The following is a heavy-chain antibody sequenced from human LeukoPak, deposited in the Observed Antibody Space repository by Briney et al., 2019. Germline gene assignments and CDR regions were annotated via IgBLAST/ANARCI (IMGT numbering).Heavy chain of an antibody. CDR1: GFTFSSYA. Sequence: LTGGSLRLSCAAFGFTFSSYAMGWVRQAPGKGLEWVSAISGSGGDTYYADSVKGRFTFSRDNSKNTLYLQMNSLRAEDTAVYYCAKGVSSSWYEFGYWGQGTLVTVSS. J-gene: IGHJ4*02. CDR2: ISGSGGDT. D-gene: IGHD6-13*01. CDR3: AKGVSSSWYEFGY. V-gene: IGHV3-23*01.